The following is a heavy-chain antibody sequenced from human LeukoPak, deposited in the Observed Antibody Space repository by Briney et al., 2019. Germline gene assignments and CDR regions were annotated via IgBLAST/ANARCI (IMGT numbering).Heavy chain of an antibody. V-gene: IGHV4-39*01. Sequence: PSETLSLTCTVSGGSISSSSYYWGWIRQPPGKGLEWIGSIYYSGSTYYNPSLKSRVTISVDTSKNQFSLKLSSVTAADTAVYYCASLLGGRGDTAMVFGYFGYWGQGTLVTVSS. CDR1: GGSISSSSYY. CDR3: ASLLGGRGDTAMVFGYFGY. D-gene: IGHD5-18*01. J-gene: IGHJ4*02. CDR2: IYYSGST.